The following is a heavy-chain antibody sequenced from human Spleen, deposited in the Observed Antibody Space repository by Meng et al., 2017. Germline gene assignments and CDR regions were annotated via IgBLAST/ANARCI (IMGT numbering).Heavy chain of an antibody. D-gene: IGHD3-10*01. CDR3: ARAPAGYGEYFDY. CDR1: GFTFSSYE. V-gene: IGHV3-48*03. J-gene: IGHJ4*02. Sequence: GGSLRLSCAASGFTFSSYEMNWVRQAPGKGLEWVSYISSSGSTIYYADSVKGRFTISRDNAKNSLYLQMNSLRAEDTAVYYCARAPAGYGEYFDYWGQGTLVTVSS. CDR2: ISSSGSTI.